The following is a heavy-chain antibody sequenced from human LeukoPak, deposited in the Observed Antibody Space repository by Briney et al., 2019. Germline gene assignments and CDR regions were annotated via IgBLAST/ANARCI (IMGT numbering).Heavy chain of an antibody. CDR3: ARCIRCLNSFYFYYMDV. J-gene: IGHJ6*03. Sequence: GGSLRLSCAVSGFSVSNDYINWVRQAPGKGLEWVSVINRGGTTYYADSVKGRFTFSRDNSKNTVYLQMNSLRAEDTAVYFCARCIRCLNSFYFYYMDVWGKGTTVTVSS. D-gene: IGHD2-8*01. V-gene: IGHV3-53*01. CDR2: INRGGTT. CDR1: GFSVSNDY.